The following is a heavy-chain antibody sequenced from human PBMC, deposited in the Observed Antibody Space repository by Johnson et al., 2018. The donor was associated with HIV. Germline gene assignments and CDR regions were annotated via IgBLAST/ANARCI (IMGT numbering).Heavy chain of an antibody. D-gene: IGHD1-14*01. CDR2: ISYDGSIK. V-gene: IGHV3-30*04. Sequence: VQLVESGGGLVQPGRSLRLSCAASGFTFSSYAMHWVRQAPGKGLEWVAVISYDGSIKYYADSVKGRFTISRDNSKNTLYLQMNSLRHEDTAVYYCARDQGELRRRHAFDIRGQGTMVTVSS. CDR1: GFTFSSYA. J-gene: IGHJ3*02. CDR3: ARDQGELRRRHAFDI.